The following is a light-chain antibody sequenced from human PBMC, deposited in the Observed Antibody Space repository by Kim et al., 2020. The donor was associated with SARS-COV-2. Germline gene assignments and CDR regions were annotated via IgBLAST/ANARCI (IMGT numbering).Light chain of an antibody. CDR3: QVWDSSSVHRV. J-gene: IGLJ2*01. CDR2: YDS. Sequence: SYELTQPPSVSVAPGKTASITCAGDNIESKSLHWYQQKPGQAPVLVISYDSDRPSGIPERLSGSNSDNTATLTISEVEAGDEADYYCQVWDSSSVHRVFG. CDR1: NIESKS. V-gene: IGLV3-21*04.